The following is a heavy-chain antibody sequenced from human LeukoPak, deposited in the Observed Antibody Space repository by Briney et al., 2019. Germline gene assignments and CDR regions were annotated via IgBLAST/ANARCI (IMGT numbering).Heavy chain of an antibody. V-gene: IGHV3-23*01. J-gene: IGHJ3*02. Sequence: GGSLRLSCAASGFTFSSYAMSWVRQAPGKGLEWVSGISSSGGSTYYADSVKGRFSISRDSSKNTLYLQMNSLRAEDTAVYYCARDRVGGFDMWGQGTMVTVSS. CDR1: GFTFSSYA. D-gene: IGHD1-26*01. CDR3: ARDRVGGFDM. CDR2: ISSSGGST.